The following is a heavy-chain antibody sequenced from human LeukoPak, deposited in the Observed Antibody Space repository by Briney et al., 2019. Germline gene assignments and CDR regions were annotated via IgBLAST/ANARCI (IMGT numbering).Heavy chain of an antibody. CDR1: GYTFTGYY. V-gene: IGHV1-2*02. CDR2: INPNSGGT. D-gene: IGHD5-24*01. Sequence: GASVKVSCKASGYTFTGYYMHWVRQAPGQGLEWMGWINPNSGGTNYAQKFQGRVTMTRDTSISTAYMELSRLRSDDTAVYYCARATSRDGYDWFDPWGQGTLVTVSS. CDR3: ARATSRDGYDWFDP. J-gene: IGHJ5*02.